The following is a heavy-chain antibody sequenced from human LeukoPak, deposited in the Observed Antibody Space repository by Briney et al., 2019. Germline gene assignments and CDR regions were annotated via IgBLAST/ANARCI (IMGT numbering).Heavy chain of an antibody. CDR3: AKDTRGVVVPAAPFDY. CDR1: GFTFSSYA. Sequence: PGGSLRLSCAASGFTFSSYAMSWVRQAPGKGLEWVSAISGSGGSTYYADSVKGRFTISRDNPKNTLYLQMNSLRAEDTAVYYCAKDTRGVVVPAAPFDYWGQGTLVTVSS. V-gene: IGHV3-23*01. D-gene: IGHD2-2*01. J-gene: IGHJ4*02. CDR2: ISGSGGST.